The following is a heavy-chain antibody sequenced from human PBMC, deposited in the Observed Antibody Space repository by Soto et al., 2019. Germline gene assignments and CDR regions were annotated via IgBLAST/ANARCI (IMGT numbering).Heavy chain of an antibody. CDR2: MNPNSGNT. J-gene: IGHJ6*02. V-gene: IGHV1-8*01. CDR3: ARGLTTVNTGIY. CDR1: GYTFTSYD. D-gene: IGHD4-17*01. Sequence: VASVKVSCKASGYTFTSYDINWVRQATGQGLEWMGWMNPNSGNTGYAQKFQGRVTMTRNTSISTAYMELSSLRSEDTAVYYCARGLTTVNTGIYWGQGTTVTVSS.